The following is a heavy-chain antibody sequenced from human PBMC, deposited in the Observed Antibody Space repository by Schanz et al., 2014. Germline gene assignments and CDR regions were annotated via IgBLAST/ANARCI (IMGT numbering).Heavy chain of an antibody. CDR2: IIPILDKT. D-gene: IGHD3-9*01. J-gene: IGHJ6*01. V-gene: IGHV1-69*08. CDR1: GGTFSSST. Sequence: QVQLVQSGAEVKKPGSSVKVSCKASGGTFSSSTLTWVRQAPGQGLEWMGRIIPILDKTNYAQKFQGRVTMTADKSTSTGYMEVSGLRSEDTAVYYCAKVDRTRYYAMEVRGPGTTVTVSS. CDR3: AKVDRTRYYAMEV.